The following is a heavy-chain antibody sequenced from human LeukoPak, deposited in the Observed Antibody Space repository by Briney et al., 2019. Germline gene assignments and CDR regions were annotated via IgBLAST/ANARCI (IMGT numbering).Heavy chain of an antibody. J-gene: IGHJ3*02. CDR1: GFTFRSFW. CDR2: MNGDGTSI. CDR3: ARSATDAFDI. D-gene: IGHD3-3*01. V-gene: IGHV3-74*01. Sequence: GGSLRLSCAASGFTFRSFWMHWVRQDPGKGLVWVSHMNGDGTSISYADSVKGRFTISRDNAKNTLYLQMNRLKAEDTAVYYCARSATDAFDIWGQGTMITVSS.